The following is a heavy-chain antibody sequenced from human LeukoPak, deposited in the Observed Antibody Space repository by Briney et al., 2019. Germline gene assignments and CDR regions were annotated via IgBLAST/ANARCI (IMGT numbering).Heavy chain of an antibody. Sequence: GGSLRLSCAASGFTFSSYWMHWVRQAPGKGLVWVSRINGDGSTTSYADSVMGRFTISRDNAKNTLFLQMNSLRAEDTAVYYWARSGRYSYTELGYWGQGTLVTVSS. D-gene: IGHD5-18*01. CDR3: ARSGRYSYTELGY. V-gene: IGHV3-74*01. J-gene: IGHJ4*02. CDR1: GFTFSSYW. CDR2: INGDGSTT.